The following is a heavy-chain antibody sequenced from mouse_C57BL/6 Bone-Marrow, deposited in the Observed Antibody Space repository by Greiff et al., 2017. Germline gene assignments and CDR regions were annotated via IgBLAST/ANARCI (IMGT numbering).Heavy chain of an antibody. CDR1: GYTFTSYT. J-gene: IGHJ2*01. D-gene: IGHD2-4*01. CDR3: ARRGSYDYDFDY. V-gene: IGHV1-4*01. Sequence: ESGAELARPGASVKMSCKASGYTFTSYTMHWVKQRPGQGLEWIGYINPSSGYTKYNQKFKDKATLTADKSSSTAYMQLSSLTSEDSAVYYCARRGSYDYDFDYWGQGTTLTVSS. CDR2: INPSSGYT.